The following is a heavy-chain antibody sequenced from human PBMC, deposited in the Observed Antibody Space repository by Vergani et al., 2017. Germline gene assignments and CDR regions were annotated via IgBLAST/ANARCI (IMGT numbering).Heavy chain of an antibody. CDR3: ARVIVGCSRTKSVADH. V-gene: IGHV1-2*06. J-gene: IGHJ4*02. D-gene: IGHD2-2*01. Sequence: QVQLVQSGAEVKKPGASVRVFCKASGFTFTSYHIHWVRQAPGQGLDWLGRIDPNSVDTRYSQRIQDRVTITRDTSINTAYMEMTRLRPDDTAIYYCARVIVGCSRTKSVADHWGKGTLVTVS. CDR2: IDPNSVDT. CDR1: GFTFTSYH.